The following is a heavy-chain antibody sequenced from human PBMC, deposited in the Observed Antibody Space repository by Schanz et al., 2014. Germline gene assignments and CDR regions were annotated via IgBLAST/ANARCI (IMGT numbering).Heavy chain of an antibody. CDR3: AKAEYDILTDSYSRLDP. J-gene: IGHJ5*02. D-gene: IGHD3-9*01. CDR1: GYTFTTYA. CDR2: ISGYTGNT. Sequence: QVQLVQSGAEVKKPGASVRVSCKASGYTFTTYAMSWVRQAPGQGLEWVGWISGYTGNTKYAQKVQGRVTMTADTSTNTAYMELRSLRSGDTAVYYCAKAEYDILTDSYSRLDPWGQGTLVTVSS. V-gene: IGHV1-18*01.